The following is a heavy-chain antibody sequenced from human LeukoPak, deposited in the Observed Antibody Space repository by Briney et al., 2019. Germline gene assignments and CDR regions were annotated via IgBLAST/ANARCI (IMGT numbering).Heavy chain of an antibody. Sequence: ASVKVSCKASGYTFTSYDINWVRQATGQGLEWMGWMNPNSGNTGYAQKFQGRVTMTRNTSTSTAYMELSSLRSEDTAVYYCARGEPKDDAFDIWGQGTMVTVSS. J-gene: IGHJ3*02. V-gene: IGHV1-8*01. CDR2: MNPNSGNT. CDR3: ARGEPKDDAFDI. CDR1: GYTFTSYD.